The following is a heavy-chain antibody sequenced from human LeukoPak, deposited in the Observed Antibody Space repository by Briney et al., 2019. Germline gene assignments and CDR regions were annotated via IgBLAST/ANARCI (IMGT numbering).Heavy chain of an antibody. D-gene: IGHD6-13*01. Sequence: ASVKVSCKVSGYTLTELSMHWVRQAPGKGLEWMGGFDPEDGETTYAQKFQGRVTMTEDTSTDTAYMELSSLRSEDTAVYYCATAHLAAAGTHFDYWGQGTLATVSS. CDR2: FDPEDGET. J-gene: IGHJ4*02. V-gene: IGHV1-24*01. CDR1: GYTLTELS. CDR3: ATAHLAAAGTHFDY.